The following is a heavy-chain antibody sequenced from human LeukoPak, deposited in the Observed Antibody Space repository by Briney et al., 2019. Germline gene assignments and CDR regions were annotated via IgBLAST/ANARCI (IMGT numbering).Heavy chain of an antibody. J-gene: IGHJ4*02. CDR1: GFTFSSYE. CDR2: ITSSGSSI. V-gene: IGHV3-48*03. Sequence: GGSLRLSCAASGFTFSSYEMNWVRQAPGKGLEWVSYITSSGSSIYYADSVKGRFTISRDNTKNSLYLQMNRLRAEDTAFYYCARGFVFDYWGQGTLVTVSS. CDR3: ARGFVFDY.